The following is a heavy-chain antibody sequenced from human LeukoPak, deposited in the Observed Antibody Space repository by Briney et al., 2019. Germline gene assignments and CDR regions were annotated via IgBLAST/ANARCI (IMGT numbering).Heavy chain of an antibody. V-gene: IGHV5-10-1*01. CDR3: AIGLFSSSWCFDY. CDR1: GYSFTSYW. D-gene: IGHD6-13*01. Sequence: GESLKISCKGPGYSFTSYWISWVGQMPGKGLEWMGRIDPSDSYTNYSPSFQGHVTISADKSISTAYLQWSSLKASDTAIYYCAIGLFSSSWCFDYWGQGTLVPVSS. CDR2: IDPSDSYT. J-gene: IGHJ4*02.